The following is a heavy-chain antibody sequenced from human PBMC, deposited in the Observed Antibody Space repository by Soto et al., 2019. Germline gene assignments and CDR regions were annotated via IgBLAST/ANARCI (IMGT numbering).Heavy chain of an antibody. J-gene: IGHJ4*02. CDR3: ARDLRYFDLWDY. D-gene: IGHD3-9*01. CDR2: ISSSSSTI. Sequence: GGSLRLSCAASGFTFSSYSMNWVRQAPGKGLEWVSYISSSSSTIYYADSVKGRFTISRDNAKNSLYLQMNSLRAEDTAVYYCARDLRYFDLWDYRGQGSPVTGSS. CDR1: GFTFSSYS. V-gene: IGHV3-48*01.